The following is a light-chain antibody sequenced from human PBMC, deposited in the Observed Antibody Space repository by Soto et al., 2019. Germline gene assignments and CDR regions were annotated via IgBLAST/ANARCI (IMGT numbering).Light chain of an antibody. CDR3: QHYDSLPNT. V-gene: IGKV3-20*01. CDR2: GAS. J-gene: IGKJ5*01. CDR1: QSVSSSY. Sequence: EIVLTQSPGTLSLSPGERATLSCRASQSVSSSYLAWYQQKPGQPPRLLIYGASSRATGIPDRFSGSGSGTNFTLYISRLEPEDFAVFYCQHYDSLPNTFGQGTRLEIK.